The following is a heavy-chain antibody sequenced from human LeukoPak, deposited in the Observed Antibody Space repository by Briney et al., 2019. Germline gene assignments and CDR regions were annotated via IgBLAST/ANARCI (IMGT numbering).Heavy chain of an antibody. CDR1: GGSISSYY. Sequence: SETLSLTCTVSGGSISSYYWSWVRQPPGKGLEWIGEIYHSGSTNYNPSLKSRVTISVDKSKNQFSLKLSSVTAADTAVYYCARIFWSGYYKGGGFDYWGQGTLVTVSS. J-gene: IGHJ4*02. D-gene: IGHD3-3*01. CDR2: IYHSGST. V-gene: IGHV4-59*12. CDR3: ARIFWSGYYKGGGFDY.